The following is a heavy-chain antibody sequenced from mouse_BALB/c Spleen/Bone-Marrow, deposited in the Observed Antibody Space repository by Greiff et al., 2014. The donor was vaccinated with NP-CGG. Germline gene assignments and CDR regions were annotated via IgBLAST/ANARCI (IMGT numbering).Heavy chain of an antibody. CDR1: GYSITSGYS. V-gene: IGHV3-1*02. D-gene: IGHD2-1*01. CDR3: ARREGNHAAWFAY. J-gene: IGHJ3*01. CDR2: IHYSGST. Sequence: VQLQQPGPDLVKPSQSLSLTCTVTGYSITSGYSWHWIRQSPGNKLEWMGYIHYSGSTNYNPSLKSRISITRDTSKNQFFLQLNSVTTEDTATYYCARREGNHAAWFAYWGQGTLVTVSA.